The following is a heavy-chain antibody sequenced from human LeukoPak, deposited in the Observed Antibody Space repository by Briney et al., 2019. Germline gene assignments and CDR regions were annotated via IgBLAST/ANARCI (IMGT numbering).Heavy chain of an antibody. CDR2: IYYSGST. D-gene: IGHD3-16*01. CDR1: GGSISSSSYY. Sequence: SETLSLTCTVSGGSISSSSYYWGWIRQPPGKGLEWIGSIYYSGSTYYNPSLKSRVTISVDTSKNQFSLKLSSVTAADTAVYYCARVLGTDDAFDIWGQGTMVTVSS. CDR3: ARVLGTDDAFDI. J-gene: IGHJ3*02. V-gene: IGHV4-39*07.